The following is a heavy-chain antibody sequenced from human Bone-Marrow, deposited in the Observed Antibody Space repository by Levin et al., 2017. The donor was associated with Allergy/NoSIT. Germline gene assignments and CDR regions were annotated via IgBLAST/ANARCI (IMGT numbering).Heavy chain of an antibody. CDR2: IYSGGKT. J-gene: IGHJ3*02. CDR1: KFPVSGNY. CDR3: ASSFRRPFDM. D-gene: IGHD1-26*01. V-gene: IGHV3-66*01. Sequence: PGESLKISCAASKFPVSGNYMHWVRQAPGKGLEWVPVIYSGGKTYYADSVRGRFTISRVSSKTTLYLQMNSLRAGDTGVYYCASSFRRPFDMWGQGTMVTVSS.